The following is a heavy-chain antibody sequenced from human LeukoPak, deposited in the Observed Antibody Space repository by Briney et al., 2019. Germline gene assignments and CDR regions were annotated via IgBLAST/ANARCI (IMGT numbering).Heavy chain of an antibody. D-gene: IGHD1-26*01. CDR2: INPNSGGT. J-gene: IGHJ6*03. Sequence: GASVKVSCKASGYTFTGYYMHWVRQAPGQGLEWMGWINPNSGGTNYAQKFQGRVTMTRDTSISTVYMELSGLRSDDTAVYYCARGVGNYYYYMDVWGKRTTVTVSS. CDR3: ARGVGNYYYYMDV. CDR1: GYTFTGYY. V-gene: IGHV1-2*02.